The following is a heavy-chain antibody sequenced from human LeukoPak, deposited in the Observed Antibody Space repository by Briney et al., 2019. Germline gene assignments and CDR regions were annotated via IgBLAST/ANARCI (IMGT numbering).Heavy chain of an antibody. CDR2: ISAYNGNT. J-gene: IGHJ4*02. CDR1: GYTFTSYG. D-gene: IGHD4-17*01. CDR3: ARDDVYGDRDFDY. V-gene: IGHV1-18*01. Sequence: VASVKVSCTASGYTFTSYGINWVRQAPGQGLEWMGWISAYNGNTNYAQKLQGRVTMTTDTSTSTASMELRSLRSDDTAVYYCARDDVYGDRDFDYWGQGTLVTVSS.